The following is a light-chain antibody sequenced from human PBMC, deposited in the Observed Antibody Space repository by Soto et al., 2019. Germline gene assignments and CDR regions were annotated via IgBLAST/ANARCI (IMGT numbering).Light chain of an antibody. V-gene: IGKV1-8*01. J-gene: IGKJ4*01. Sequence: ILMTQSPSSLSASTGDRVTITCLSSQGISSYLAWYQQKPGKAPKLLIYAASTLQSGVPSRFSGSGSGTDFTLTISSLQSEDFAVYYCQQYDNWPPLTFGGGTKVDIK. CDR1: QGISSY. CDR2: AAS. CDR3: QQYDNWPPLT.